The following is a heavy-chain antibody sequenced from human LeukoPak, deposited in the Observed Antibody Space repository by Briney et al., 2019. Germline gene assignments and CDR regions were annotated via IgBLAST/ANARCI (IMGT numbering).Heavy chain of an antibody. CDR2: ISGSGGST. J-gene: IGHJ6*03. V-gene: IGHV3-23*01. D-gene: IGHD5-12*01. CDR1: GFTFSSYA. Sequence: PGGSLRLSCAASGFTFSSYAMSWVRQAPGKGLEWVSAISGSGGSTYYADSVKGRFTISRDNAKNSLYLQMNSLRAEDTAVYYCAGGYRYYYYMDVWGKGTTVTVSS. CDR3: AGGYRYYYYMDV.